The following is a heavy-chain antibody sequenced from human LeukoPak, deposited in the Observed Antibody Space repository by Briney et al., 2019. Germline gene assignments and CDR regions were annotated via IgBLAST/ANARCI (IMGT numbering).Heavy chain of an antibody. Sequence: PGGSLRLSCAASGFTFSDYTMHWVRQAPGKGLEWGAVLSYGGTNKYYADSVKGRFTISRDNSKNTMFLQMNSLRAEDTAVYHCARDRSCYANDAFDFWGQGTMVTVSS. CDR2: LSYGGTNK. CDR1: GFTFSDYT. V-gene: IGHV3-30-3*01. J-gene: IGHJ3*01. D-gene: IGHD3-10*01. CDR3: ARDRSCYANDAFDF.